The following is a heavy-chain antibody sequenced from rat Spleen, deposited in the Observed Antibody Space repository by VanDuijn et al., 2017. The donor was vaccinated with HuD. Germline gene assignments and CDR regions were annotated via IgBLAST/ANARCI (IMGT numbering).Heavy chain of an antibody. J-gene: IGHJ2*01. CDR2: ISYEGGST. CDR1: GFTFSDYY. V-gene: IGHV5-22*01. D-gene: IGHD5-1*01. Sequence: EVQLVESGGGLVQPGRSMKLSCAASGFTFSDYYMAWVRQAPKKGLEWVASISYEGGSTYYGDSVKGRFTIFRDNAESMLYVQMNSLRSEDTAIYDCARHGVGAWYFDNWGQGVMVTVSS. CDR3: ARHGVGAWYFDN.